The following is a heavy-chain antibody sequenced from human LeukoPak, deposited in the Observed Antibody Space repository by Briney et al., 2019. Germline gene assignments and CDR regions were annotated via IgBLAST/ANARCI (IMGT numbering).Heavy chain of an antibody. D-gene: IGHD3-10*01. CDR2: INSDGINT. J-gene: IGHJ4*02. CDR1: GFTFSNYW. Sequence: GGSLRLSCAASGFTFSNYWMHWVRQAPGKGLVWVSRINSDGINTSYADSVKGRFTISRDNSKNTLSLQMNSLRAEDTAVYYCAKAYGSRTHKAPLDYWGQGTLVTVSS. CDR3: AKAYGSRTHKAPLDY. V-gene: IGHV3-74*01.